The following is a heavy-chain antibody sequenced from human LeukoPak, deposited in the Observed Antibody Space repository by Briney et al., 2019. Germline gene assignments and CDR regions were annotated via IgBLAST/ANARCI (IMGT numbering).Heavy chain of an antibody. V-gene: IGHV3-23*01. D-gene: IGHD4-17*01. CDR2: ISGSGGST. CDR1: GFTFSSYA. CDR3: AKDRGWTVTSGDY. J-gene: IGHJ4*02. Sequence: GGSLRLSCAASGFTFSSYAMSWVRQAPGQGLDWVSAISGSGGSTYYADSVKGRFTISRDNSKNTLYLQMNSLRAEDTAVYYCAKDRGWTVTSGDYWGQGTLVTVSS.